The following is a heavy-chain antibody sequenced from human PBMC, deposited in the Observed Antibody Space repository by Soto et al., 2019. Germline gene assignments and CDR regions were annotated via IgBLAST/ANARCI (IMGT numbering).Heavy chain of an antibody. CDR1: GFTVSSNY. CDR3: ARGSSCDATRCYDPAYFGP. J-gene: IGHJ5*02. CDR2: IYSNGNT. D-gene: IGHD2-2*01. V-gene: IGHV3-53*01. Sequence: GGSLRLSCAASGFTVSSNYMSWVRQAPGKGLEWVSTIYSNGNTYYADSVKGRFTISRDNSNNMLYLQMNSLRAEDTAVYYCARGSSCDATRCYDPAYFGPWGQGTLVTVSS.